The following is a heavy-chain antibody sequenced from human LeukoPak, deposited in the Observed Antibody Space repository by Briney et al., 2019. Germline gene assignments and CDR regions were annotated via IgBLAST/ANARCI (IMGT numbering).Heavy chain of an antibody. CDR3: ARAAGYSYANFDY. V-gene: IGHV3-53*01. CDR1: GFTVSSNY. Sequence: GGSLRLSCAASGFTVSSNYMSWVRQAPGKGLEWVSVIYSGGSTYYADSVKGRFTISRDNSKNTLYLQMNSLRAEDTAVYYCARAAGYSYANFDYWGQGTLVTVSS. D-gene: IGHD5-18*01. J-gene: IGHJ4*02. CDR2: IYSGGST.